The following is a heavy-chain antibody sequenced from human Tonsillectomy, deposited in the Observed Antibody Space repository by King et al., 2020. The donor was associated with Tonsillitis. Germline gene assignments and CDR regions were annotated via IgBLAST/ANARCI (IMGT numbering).Heavy chain of an antibody. D-gene: IGHD3-10*01. V-gene: IGHV4-59*08. CDR1: GGSISTYY. CDR2: IYYSGST. J-gene: IGHJ6*03. CDR3: SRHSPTLLRGRSKGGYYFQMDV. Sequence: VQLQESGPGLVKPSETLSLTCTVSGGSISTYYWSWIRQPPGKGLEWIGYIYYSGSTDSNPSLKSRVTISVDTSKNQFSLKLGSVTAADTAVYFCSRHSPTLLRGRSKGGYYFQMDVWGKGTTVTVSS.